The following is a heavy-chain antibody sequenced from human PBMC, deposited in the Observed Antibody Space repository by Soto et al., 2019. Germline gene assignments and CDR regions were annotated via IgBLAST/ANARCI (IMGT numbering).Heavy chain of an antibody. J-gene: IGHJ4*02. Sequence: GGSLRLSCAASGFTFSTYSMNWVRQAPGKGLEWVSSISGSGNYTHYADFLRGRFTIARDNAKTSLYLQMNSLRAEDTAVYYCAREGINNYNEYYFDSWGQGTVVTVSS. CDR3: AREGINNYNEYYFDS. D-gene: IGHD4-4*01. CDR1: GFTFSTYS. V-gene: IGHV3-21*01. CDR2: ISGSGNYT.